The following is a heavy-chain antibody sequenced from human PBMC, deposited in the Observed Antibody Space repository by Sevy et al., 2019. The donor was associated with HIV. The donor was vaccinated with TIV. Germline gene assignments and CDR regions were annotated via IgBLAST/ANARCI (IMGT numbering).Heavy chain of an antibody. Sequence: GGSLRLSCADSGFTFIDYAMHWVRQAPGKGLEWVAVISDDGSKTYYAYSVNGRFTISRDNSKNTLYLQMNSLRADDTTVYYCARGRVTSHCFDYWGQGTLVTVSS. CDR3: ARGRVTSHCFDY. J-gene: IGHJ4*02. CDR2: ISDDGSKT. CDR1: GFTFIDYA. V-gene: IGHV3-30*04. D-gene: IGHD2-21*02.